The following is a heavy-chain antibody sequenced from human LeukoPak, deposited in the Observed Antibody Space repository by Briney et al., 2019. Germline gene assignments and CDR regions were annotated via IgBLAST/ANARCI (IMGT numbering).Heavy chain of an antibody. V-gene: IGHV3-9*01. CDR2: ISWNSGSI. D-gene: IGHD3-9*01. Sequence: PGGSLRLSCAASGFTFDDYAMDWVRQAPGKGLEWVSGISWNSGSIGYADSVKGRFTISRDNAKNSLYLQMNSLRAEDTALYYCAKDTASSYDTMDVWGQGTTVTVSS. CDR1: GFTFDDYA. J-gene: IGHJ6*02. CDR3: AKDTASSYDTMDV.